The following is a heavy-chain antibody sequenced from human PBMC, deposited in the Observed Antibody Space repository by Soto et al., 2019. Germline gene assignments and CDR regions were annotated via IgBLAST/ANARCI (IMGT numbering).Heavy chain of an antibody. CDR2: IIPIFGTA. D-gene: IGHD3-22*01. CDR3: ARDRAPYYYDSSGYPYAFDI. CDR1: GGTFSSYA. Sequence: QVQLVQSGAEVKKPGSSVKVSCKASGGTFSSYAISWVRQAPGQGLEWMGGIIPIFGTANYAQKFQGRVTITADKSTSTAYMELSSLRSEDKAVYYCARDRAPYYYDSSGYPYAFDIWGQGTMVTVSS. J-gene: IGHJ3*02. V-gene: IGHV1-69*06.